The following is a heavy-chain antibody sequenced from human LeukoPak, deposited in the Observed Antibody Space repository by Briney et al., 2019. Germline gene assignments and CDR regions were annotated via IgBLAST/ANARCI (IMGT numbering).Heavy chain of an antibody. D-gene: IGHD3-22*01. CDR3: ARVDSSGYYPDY. Sequence: PGESLRLSCAASGFTFSSYDMHWVRQATGKGLEWVSAIGTAGDTYYPGSVKGRFTISRENAKNSLYLQMNSLRAGDTAVYYCARVDSSGYYPDYWGQGTLVTVSS. J-gene: IGHJ4*02. CDR1: GFTFSSYD. CDR2: IGTAGDT. V-gene: IGHV3-13*01.